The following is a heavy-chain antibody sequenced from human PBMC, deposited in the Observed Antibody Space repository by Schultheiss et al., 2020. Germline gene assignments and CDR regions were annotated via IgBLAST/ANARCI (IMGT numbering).Heavy chain of an antibody. V-gene: IGHV3-7*03. CDR2: IKQDGSEK. J-gene: IGHJ4*02. D-gene: IGHD4-11*01. CDR3: AREGGSSYDYSNYGYFDY. Sequence: GGSLRLSCAASGFTFSSYWMSWVRQAPGKGLEWVANIKQDGSEKYYVDSVKGRFTISRDNAKNSLYLQMNSLRAEDTAVYYCAREGGSSYDYSNYGYFDYWGKGTLVTVSS. CDR1: GFTFSSYW.